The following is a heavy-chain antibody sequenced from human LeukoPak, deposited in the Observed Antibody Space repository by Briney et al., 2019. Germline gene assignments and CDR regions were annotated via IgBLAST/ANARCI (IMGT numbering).Heavy chain of an antibody. CDR3: ARVRGYCSSTSCPRGNWFDP. D-gene: IGHD2-2*01. Sequence: GGSLRLSCAASGFTFSSYSMNWVRQAPGKGLEWVSYISSSSSTIYYADSAKGRFTISRDNAKNSLYLQMNSLRAEDTAVYYCARVRGYCSSTSCPRGNWFDPWGQGTLVTVSS. CDR1: GFTFSSYS. CDR2: ISSSSSTI. J-gene: IGHJ5*02. V-gene: IGHV3-48*01.